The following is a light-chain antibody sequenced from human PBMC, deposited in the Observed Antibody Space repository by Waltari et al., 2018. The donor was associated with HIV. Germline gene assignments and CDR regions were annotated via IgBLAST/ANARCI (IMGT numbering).Light chain of an antibody. V-gene: IGKV1-NL1*01. CDR3: HQYYRTVQT. Sequence: DIQVTQSPSSLSASVGDRVTITCRASQAISDSLAWYQQKGGQAPKLLVYAASKLESGVPSRFSGSGSGADYTLTISSLQAEDCATYYCHQYYRTVQTFGQGTKVEIK. J-gene: IGKJ1*01. CDR2: AAS. CDR1: QAISDS.